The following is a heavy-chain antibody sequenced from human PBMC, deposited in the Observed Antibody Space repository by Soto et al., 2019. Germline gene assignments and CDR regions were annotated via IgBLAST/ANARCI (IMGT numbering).Heavy chain of an antibody. V-gene: IGHV2-5*02. CDR2: IYWDDDK. D-gene: IGHD3-10*02. J-gene: IGHJ4*02. CDR3: AHSPRITMYDY. Sequence: QITLKEAGPTLVKPTQTLTLTCTFSGFSLSTNGVGVGWIRQPPGKAMEWLALIYWDDDKRYSPSLKSRLTITKDTSKNRVVLTMTNMDPVDTATYYCAHSPRITMYDYWGQGTLVTVSS. CDR1: GFSLSTNGVG.